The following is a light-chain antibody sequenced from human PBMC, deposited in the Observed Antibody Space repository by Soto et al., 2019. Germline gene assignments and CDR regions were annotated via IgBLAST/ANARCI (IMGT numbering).Light chain of an antibody. J-gene: IGLJ3*02. CDR1: SSNIGNNY. V-gene: IGLV1-51*02. CDR2: ENN. CDR3: GTWDSSLSVGV. Sequence: QSVLTQPPSVSAAPGQKVTISCSGSSSNIGNNYVSWYQQLPGTAPKLLIYENNKRPSGIPDRFSGSKSGTSATLGITGLQTGDEADCYCGTWDSSLSVGVFGGGTKLTVL.